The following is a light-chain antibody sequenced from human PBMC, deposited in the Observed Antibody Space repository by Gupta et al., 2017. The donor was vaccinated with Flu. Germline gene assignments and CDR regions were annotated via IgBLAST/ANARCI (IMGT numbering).Light chain of an antibody. CDR3: QHDHSSLYT. V-gene: IGKV1-5*03. Sequence: DIQMTQSPSTLSASVGDRVTITCRASQSIGTWLAWYQQKPGKAPKLLIYEASRVESGVPSRFSGSGSGTEFTLTISSRQPVDFATYYCQHDHSSLYTFGQGTXMEIK. CDR2: EAS. CDR1: QSIGTW. J-gene: IGKJ2*01.